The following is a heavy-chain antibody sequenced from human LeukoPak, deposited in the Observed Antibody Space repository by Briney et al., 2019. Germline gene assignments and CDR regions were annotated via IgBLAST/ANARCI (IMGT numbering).Heavy chain of an antibody. J-gene: IGHJ3*02. V-gene: IGHV3-20*04. CDR2: INWNGGST. CDR1: GFTFSSYG. CDR3: ARAVASIQLDAFDI. D-gene: IGHD5-18*01. Sequence: GGSLRLSCAASGFTFSSYGMSWVRQAPGKGLEWVSGINWNGGSTGYADSVKGRFTISRDNAKNSLYLQMNSLRAEDTALYYCARAVASIQLDAFDIWGQGTMVTVSS.